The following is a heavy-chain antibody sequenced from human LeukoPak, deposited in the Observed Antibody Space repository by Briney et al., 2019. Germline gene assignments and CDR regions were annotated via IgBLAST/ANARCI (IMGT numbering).Heavy chain of an antibody. D-gene: IGHD5-12*01. CDR2: IKQDGSEK. CDR3: ARDANSGYVVYYYMDV. CDR1: GFTFSSRDW. Sequence: GGSLRLSCVASGFTFSSRDWMTWVRQAPGKGLEWVANIKQDGSEKNYVDSVKGRFTISRDNAKNSVDLQMNSLRAEDTAVYYCARDANSGYVVYYYMDVWGKGTTVTISS. J-gene: IGHJ6*03. V-gene: IGHV3-7*03.